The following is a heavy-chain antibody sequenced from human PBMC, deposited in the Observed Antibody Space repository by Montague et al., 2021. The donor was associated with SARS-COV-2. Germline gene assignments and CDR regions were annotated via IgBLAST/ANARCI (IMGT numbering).Heavy chain of an antibody. Sequence: PALVKPTQTLTLTCTFSGFSLSTSGMCVSWIRQPPGKALEWLARIDWDDDKYYSTSLKTRLTISKDTSKNQVVLTMTNMDPVDKATYYCAHVSRLGNYYWGHFGSWGQGALVTVSS. D-gene: IGHD3-22*01. CDR2: IDWDDDK. CDR3: AHVSRLGNYYWGHFGS. J-gene: IGHJ4*02. CDR1: GFSLSTSGMC. V-gene: IGHV2-70*11.